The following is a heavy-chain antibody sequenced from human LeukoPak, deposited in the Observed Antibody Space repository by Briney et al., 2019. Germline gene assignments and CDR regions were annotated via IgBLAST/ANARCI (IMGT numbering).Heavy chain of an antibody. V-gene: IGHV4-34*01. CDR3: ARGLNSGYVRL. Sequence: SETLSLTCTVSGGSISSYYWSWIRQPPGKGLEWIGEINHSGSTNYNPSLKSRVTISVDTSKNQFSLKLSSVTAADTAVYYCARGLNSGYVRLWGQGTLVTVSS. CDR1: GGSISSYY. CDR2: INHSGST. D-gene: IGHD5-12*01. J-gene: IGHJ4*02.